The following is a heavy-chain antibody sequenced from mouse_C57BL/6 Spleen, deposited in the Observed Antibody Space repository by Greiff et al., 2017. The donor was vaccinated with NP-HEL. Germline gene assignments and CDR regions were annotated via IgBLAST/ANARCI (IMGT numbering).Heavy chain of an antibody. D-gene: IGHD2-1*01. CDR3: ARPVYYGNSYAMDY. CDR2: ISSGSSTI. V-gene: IGHV5-17*01. Sequence: EVQLQESGGGLVKPGGSLKLSCAASGFTFSDYGMHWVRQAPEKGLEWVAYISSGSSTIYYADTVKGRFTISRDNAKNTLFLQMTSLRSEDTAMYYCARPVYYGNSYAMDYWGQGTSVTVSS. J-gene: IGHJ4*01. CDR1: GFTFSDYG.